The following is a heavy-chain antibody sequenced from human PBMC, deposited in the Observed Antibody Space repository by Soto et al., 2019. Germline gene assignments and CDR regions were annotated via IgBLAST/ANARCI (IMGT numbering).Heavy chain of an antibody. Sequence: VESLKISCKGSGCGFTSYWIGWVLQMPGKGLEWMGIIYPGDSDTRYSPSFQGQVTISADKSNSTAYLQWSSLKASDTAMYYCARHVTSFGVYYYYYSGMDVWGQGTTVTVSS. D-gene: IGHD3-3*01. CDR2: IYPGDSDT. V-gene: IGHV5-51*01. CDR1: GCGFTSYW. J-gene: IGHJ6*02. CDR3: ARHVTSFGVYYYYYSGMDV.